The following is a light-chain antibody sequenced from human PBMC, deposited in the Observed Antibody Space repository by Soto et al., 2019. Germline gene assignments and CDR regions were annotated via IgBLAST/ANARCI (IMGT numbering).Light chain of an antibody. CDR2: YDD. CDR1: SSNIGNNA. Sequence: QPVLSQPPSVSGAPRQRVTISCSGSSSNIGNNAVNWFQQLPGKAPKLLIYYDDLLTAGVSDRFSGSKSGTSASLAISALQSEDEADYHCAAWDDSLNAVVFGGGTKLTVL. J-gene: IGLJ2*01. V-gene: IGLV1-36*01. CDR3: AAWDDSLNAVV.